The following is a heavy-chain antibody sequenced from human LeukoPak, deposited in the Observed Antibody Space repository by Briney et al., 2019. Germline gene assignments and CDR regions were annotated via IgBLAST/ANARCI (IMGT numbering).Heavy chain of an antibody. D-gene: IGHD3-22*01. CDR3: ARLKFYDSTGYSPGYYMDV. J-gene: IGHJ6*03. CDR1: GGAIISYY. CDR2: IYPTGNT. Sequence: SETLSLTCSVSGGAIISYYWSWIRQPAGKGPEWIGRIYPTGNTDYNPSLKTRVTVSTDLSKKQFSLRLRSVTAADTAVYYCARLKFYDSTGYSPGYYMDVWGKGTAVTVFS. V-gene: IGHV4-4*07.